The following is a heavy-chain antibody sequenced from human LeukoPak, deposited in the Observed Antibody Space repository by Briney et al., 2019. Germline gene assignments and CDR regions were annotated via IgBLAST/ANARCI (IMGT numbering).Heavy chain of an antibody. Sequence: PSETLSLTCTVSGGSISSYYWSWIRQPPGKGLEWIGYIYYSGSTNYNSSLKSRVTISVDTSKNQFSLKLSSVTAADTAVYYCARAAYGGNTYYFDYRGQGTLVTVSS. CDR3: ARAAYGGNTYYFDY. V-gene: IGHV4-59*01. J-gene: IGHJ4*02. CDR2: IYYSGST. D-gene: IGHD4-23*01. CDR1: GGSISSYY.